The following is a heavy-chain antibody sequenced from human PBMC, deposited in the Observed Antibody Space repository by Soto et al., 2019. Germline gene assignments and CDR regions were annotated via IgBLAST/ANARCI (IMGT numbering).Heavy chain of an antibody. CDR2: ISSNGGTT. V-gene: IGHV3-64*01. CDR3: VRRVSGNYYY. J-gene: IGHJ4*02. Sequence: EVQLAESGGGMVQPGGSLRLSCVASGFTFSSYDMHWVRQAPGKGLAYVSSISSNGGTTYYGNSVKGRFTISRDNSKNTLYLQMGRLRAEDMAVYYCVRRVSGNYYYWGQGTLVTGSS. CDR1: GFTFSSYD. D-gene: IGHD1-7*01.